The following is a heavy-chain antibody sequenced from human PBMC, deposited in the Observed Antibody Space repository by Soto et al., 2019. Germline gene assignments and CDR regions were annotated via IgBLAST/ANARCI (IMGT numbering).Heavy chain of an antibody. D-gene: IGHD1-1*01. CDR3: ARVYNWNYPL. J-gene: IGHJ4*02. Sequence: QVQLQESGPGLVKPSQTLSLTCTVSGGSISSGGYYWSWIRQHPGKGLEWIGYIYYSGSTYYNPALKSGVTIPVHTSKNQFTLKLSSVTAADTAVYYCARVYNWNYPLWGQGTLVTVCS. V-gene: IGHV4-31*03. CDR2: IYYSGST. CDR1: GGSISSGGYY.